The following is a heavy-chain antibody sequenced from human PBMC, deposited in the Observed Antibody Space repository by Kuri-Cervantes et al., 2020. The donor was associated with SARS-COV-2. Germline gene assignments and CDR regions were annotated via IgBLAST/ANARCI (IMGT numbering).Heavy chain of an antibody. CDR1: GFTFKTCA. CDR3: ARARVGVFDF. D-gene: IGHD2-21*01. V-gene: IGHV3-30*04. J-gene: IGHJ4*02. CDR2: ISSDGINK. Sequence: GESLKISCAASGFTFKTCAMHWVRQAPGKGLEWVAMISSDGINKSYADSVKGRFTISRDNSRNTLYLQIISLRTKDTAVLYCARARVGVFDFWGQGALVTVSS.